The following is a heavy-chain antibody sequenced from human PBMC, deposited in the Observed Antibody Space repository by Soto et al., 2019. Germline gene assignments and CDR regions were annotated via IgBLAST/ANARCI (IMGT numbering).Heavy chain of an antibody. CDR1: GFTFSSYA. CDR2: ISGSGGST. CDR3: AKEPWTTPYYYGSGSYYEDY. D-gene: IGHD3-10*01. Sequence: EVQLLESGGGLVQPGGSLRLSCAASGFTFSSYAMSWVRQAPGKGLEWVSAISGSGGSTYYADSVKGRFTISRDNSKNTLYLQMNSLRAEDTAVYYCAKEPWTTPYYYGSGSYYEDYWGQGTLVTVSS. J-gene: IGHJ4*02. V-gene: IGHV3-23*01.